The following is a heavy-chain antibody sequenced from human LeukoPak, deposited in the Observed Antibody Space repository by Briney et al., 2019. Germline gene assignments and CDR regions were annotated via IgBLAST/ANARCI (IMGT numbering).Heavy chain of an antibody. V-gene: IGHV3-23*01. Sequence: GGSLRLSCAASGFTFSSYAMSWVRQAPGKGLEWVSAISGSGDSIYYADSVKGRFTISRDNSKNTLCLQMNSLRAEDTAIYYCAKVTWIQMWMKGWFDPWGQGTLVTVSS. CDR2: ISGSGDSI. D-gene: IGHD5-18*01. CDR1: GFTFSSYA. J-gene: IGHJ5*02. CDR3: AKVTWIQMWMKGWFDP.